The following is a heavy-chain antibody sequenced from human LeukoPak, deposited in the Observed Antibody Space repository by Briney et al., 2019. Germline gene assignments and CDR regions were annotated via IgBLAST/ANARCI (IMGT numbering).Heavy chain of an antibody. CDR2: ISAYNGNT. Sequence: ASVKVSCEASGYTFTGYYMHWVRQAPGQGLEWMGWISAYNGNTNYAQKLQGRVTMTTDTTTSTAYMGLWSMRSDDTAVYSCAKDDSSSWYVFDYWGQGTLVTVSS. D-gene: IGHD6-13*01. V-gene: IGHV1-18*04. CDR3: AKDDSSSWYVFDY. CDR1: GYTFTGYY. J-gene: IGHJ4*02.